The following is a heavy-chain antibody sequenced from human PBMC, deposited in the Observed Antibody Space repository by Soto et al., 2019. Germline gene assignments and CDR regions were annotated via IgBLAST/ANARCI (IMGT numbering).Heavy chain of an antibody. CDR1: GFTFSSYA. Sequence: GGSLRLSCAASGFTFSSYAMSWVRQAPGKGLEWVSAISGSGGSTYYADSVKGRFTISRDNSKNTLYLQMNSLRAEDTAVYYCAKDDIVRSYYYDSSGYLRTDYWGQGTLVTVSS. D-gene: IGHD3-22*01. V-gene: IGHV3-23*01. CDR2: ISGSGGST. CDR3: AKDDIVRSYYYDSSGYLRTDY. J-gene: IGHJ4*02.